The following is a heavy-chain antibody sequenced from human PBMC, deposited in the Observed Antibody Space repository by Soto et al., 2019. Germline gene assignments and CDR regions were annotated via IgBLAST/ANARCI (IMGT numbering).Heavy chain of an antibody. V-gene: IGHV2-5*02. CDR3: AHQHYYDSSGYNRVFDY. CDR1: GFSLSTSGVG. D-gene: IGHD3-22*01. CDR2: IYWDDDK. J-gene: IGHJ4*02. Sequence: QITLKESGPTLVKPTQTLTLTCTFSGFSLSTSGVGVGWIRQPPGKALEWLALIYWDDDKRYSPSLKSRLTITTDTSNNQVVLTMTHMDPVDTATYYCAHQHYYDSSGYNRVFDYWGQGTLVTVSS.